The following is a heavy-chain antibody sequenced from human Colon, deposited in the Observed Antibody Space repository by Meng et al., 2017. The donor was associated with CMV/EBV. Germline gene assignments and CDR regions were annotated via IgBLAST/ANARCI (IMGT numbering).Heavy chain of an antibody. V-gene: IGHV1-18*01. CDR3: VGESQSVCYIYLQH. CDR2: ISAYTGDT. J-gene: IGHJ1*01. D-gene: IGHD2-21*01. CDR1: GWSFTSYD. Sequence: VQLSRWGAELVKPAASLKVSCKVYGWSFTSYDSSWVRQAPGKGLEWMGWISAYTGDTYYAQKFQGRVTMTTDTSTSTAYMELRRLRSDDTAVYYCVGESQSVCYIYLQHWGQGALVTVSS.